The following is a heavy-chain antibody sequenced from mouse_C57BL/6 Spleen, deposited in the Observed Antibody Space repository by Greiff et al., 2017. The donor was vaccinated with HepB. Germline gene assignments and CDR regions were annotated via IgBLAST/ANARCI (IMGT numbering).Heavy chain of an antibody. J-gene: IGHJ1*03. V-gene: IGHV1-69*01. CDR3: ARSEGWSNWYFDV. CDR2: IDPSDSYT. CDR1: GYTFTSYW. D-gene: IGHD2-3*01. Sequence: QVQLQQPGAELVMPGASVKLSCKASGYTFTSYWMHWVKQRPGQGLEWIGEIDPSDSYTNYNQKFKGKSTLTVDKSSSTAYMQLSSLTSEDSAVYYCARSEGWSNWYFDVWGTGTTVTVSS.